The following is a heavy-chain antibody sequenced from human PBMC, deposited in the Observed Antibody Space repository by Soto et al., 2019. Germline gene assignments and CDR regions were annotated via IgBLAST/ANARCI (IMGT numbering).Heavy chain of an antibody. J-gene: IGHJ4*02. Sequence: EVQLLESGGGLVQPGGSLRLSCAASGFTFSSYAMSWVRQAPGKGLEWVANIKPDGSEEYYVDSVRGRFAISRDNVKNSLYLQMNSLRAEDTAVYYCARDLNEVGQVPHYWGQGTLVTVSS. D-gene: IGHD3-16*01. CDR3: ARDLNEVGQVPHY. CDR2: IKPDGSEE. V-gene: IGHV3-7*03. CDR1: GFTFSSYA.